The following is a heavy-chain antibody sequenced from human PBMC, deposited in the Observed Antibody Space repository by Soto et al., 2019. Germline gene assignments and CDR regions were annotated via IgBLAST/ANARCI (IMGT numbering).Heavy chain of an antibody. CDR3: ARGAYDSSGYYSDY. J-gene: IGHJ4*02. V-gene: IGHV4-30-2*01. Sequence: QLQLQESGSGLVKPSQTLSLTCAVSGGSISSGGYSWSWIRQPPGKGLEWIGYIYHSGSTYYNPSLKSRVTISVDRSKTQFSLKLSSVTAADTAVYYCARGAYDSSGYYSDYWGQGTLVTVSS. CDR1: GGSISSGGYS. CDR2: IYHSGST. D-gene: IGHD3-22*01.